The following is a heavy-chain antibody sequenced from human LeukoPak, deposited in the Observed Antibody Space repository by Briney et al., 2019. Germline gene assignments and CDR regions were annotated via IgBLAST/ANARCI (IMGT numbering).Heavy chain of an antibody. Sequence: GGSLRLSCAASGFTFSNYEMNWVRQAPGKGLEWVSYISRSGSTIYYADSVKGRFTISRDNAKNSLYLQMNSLRAEDTAVFHCAKSLGTAMVRGVIDYWGQGTPVTISS. J-gene: IGHJ4*02. D-gene: IGHD3-10*01. CDR2: ISRSGSTI. V-gene: IGHV3-48*03. CDR1: GFTFSNYE. CDR3: AKSLGTAMVRGVIDY.